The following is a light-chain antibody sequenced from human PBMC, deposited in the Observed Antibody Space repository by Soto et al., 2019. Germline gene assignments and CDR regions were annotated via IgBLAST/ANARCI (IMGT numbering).Light chain of an antibody. J-gene: IGLJ1*01. V-gene: IGLV1-51*01. CDR2: DNN. CDR3: GAWDSSLSAYV. CDR1: ISNMGNF. Sequence: QSVLTQPPSVSAAPGQKVTISCSGSISNMGNFVSWYQQLPGTAPKLLIYDNNKRPSGIPDRFSGSKSDTSATLGITGLQTGDEADYYCGAWDSSLSAYVFGTGTKVTVL.